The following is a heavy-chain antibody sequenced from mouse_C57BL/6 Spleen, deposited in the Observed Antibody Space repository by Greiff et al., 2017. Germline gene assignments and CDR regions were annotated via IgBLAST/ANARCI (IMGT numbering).Heavy chain of an antibody. CDR1: GFSLTRYG. CDR2: IWRGGST. CDR3: AKNKDYGSSYWYFDV. D-gene: IGHD1-1*01. J-gene: IGHJ1*03. V-gene: IGHV2-5*01. Sequence: QVQLKESGPGLVQPSQSLSITCTVSGFSLTRYGVHWVRQSPGKGLEWLGVIWRGGSTDYNAAFMSRLSITKDNSKSQVFFKMNSLQADDTAIYYCAKNKDYGSSYWYFDVWGTGTTVTVSS.